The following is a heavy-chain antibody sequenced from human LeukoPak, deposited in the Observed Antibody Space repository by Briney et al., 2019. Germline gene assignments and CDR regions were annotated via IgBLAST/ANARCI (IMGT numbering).Heavy chain of an antibody. D-gene: IGHD6-19*01. Sequence: GGSLRLSCAASGFTFSSYAMSWVRQAPGKGLEWFSAISGSGGSTYYADSVKGRFTISRDNSKNTLYLQMNSLRAEDTAVYYCAKGGGWTRKIDYWGQGTLVTVSS. J-gene: IGHJ4*02. CDR2: ISGSGGST. V-gene: IGHV3-23*01. CDR3: AKGGGWTRKIDY. CDR1: GFTFSSYA.